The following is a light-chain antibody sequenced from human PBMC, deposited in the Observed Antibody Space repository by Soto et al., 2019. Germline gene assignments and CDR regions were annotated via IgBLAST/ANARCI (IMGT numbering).Light chain of an antibody. V-gene: IGKV3-15*01. J-gene: IGKJ4*01. Sequence: EIVMTQSPSTLSVSPGERATLSCRASQSVAGNLAWYQQKPGQAPRLLRYGASTRATGIPASFSGSGSGTEFTLTISSLQSEDFGVYYCQQYNNWPLTFGGGTKVAIK. CDR3: QQYNNWPLT. CDR1: QSVAGN. CDR2: GAS.